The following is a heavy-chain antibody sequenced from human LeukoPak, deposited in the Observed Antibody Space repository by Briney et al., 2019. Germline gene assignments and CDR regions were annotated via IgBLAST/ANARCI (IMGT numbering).Heavy chain of an antibody. D-gene: IGHD5-12*01. J-gene: IGHJ4*02. CDR3: ATVRSGYAWGCDH. V-gene: IGHV3-15*01. CDR1: GFTFSNAW. Sequence: PGGSLRLSCAASGFTFSNAWMTWVRQAAGKVLEWVGRTKSKTDGVTTDKAAPVKGRFTISRADSKNILYLQMNSLKTEDTAVYYCATVRSGYAWGCDHWGQGALVTVSS. CDR2: TKSKTDGVTT.